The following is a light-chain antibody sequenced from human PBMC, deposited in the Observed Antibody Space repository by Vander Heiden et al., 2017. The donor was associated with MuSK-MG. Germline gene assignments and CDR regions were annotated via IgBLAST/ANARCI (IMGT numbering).Light chain of an antibody. CDR2: ENN. CDR1: SPNIGNNY. CDR3: GTWDSSLSAEV. V-gene: IGLV1-51*02. Sequence: QSVLTQPPSVSAAPGQKVTISCSGSSPNIGNNYVSWYQQLPGTTPKLLIYENNKRPSGIPDRFSGSKSGTSATLGITGLQTGDEADYYCGTWDSSLSAEVFGGGTKLTGL. J-gene: IGLJ2*01.